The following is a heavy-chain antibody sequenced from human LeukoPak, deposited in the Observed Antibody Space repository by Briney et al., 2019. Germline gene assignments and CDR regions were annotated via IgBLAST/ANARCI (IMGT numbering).Heavy chain of an antibody. CDR1: GFTFSSYG. D-gene: IGHD1-26*01. CDR2: IWYDGSNK. CDR3: ARDRGQWELLRHFQH. V-gene: IGHV3-33*01. Sequence: GGSLRLSCAAPGFTFSSYGMHWVRQAPGKGLEWVAVIWYDGSNKYYADSVKGRFTISRDNSKNTLYLQMNSLRAEDTAVYYCARDRGQWELLRHFQHWGQGTLVTVSS. J-gene: IGHJ1*01.